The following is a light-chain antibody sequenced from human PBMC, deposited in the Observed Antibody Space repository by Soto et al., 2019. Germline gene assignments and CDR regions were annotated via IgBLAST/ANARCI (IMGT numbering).Light chain of an antibody. Sequence: AIRMTQSPSSLSASTGDRVTITCRASQGISRYLAWYQQKPGKAPKLLIYAASTLQSGVPSRFSGSGSGTDFTLTISCLQSEDFATYYCQQYYSYPFTFGPGTKVDI. CDR3: QQYYSYPFT. V-gene: IGKV1-8*01. CDR2: AAS. CDR1: QGISRY. J-gene: IGKJ3*01.